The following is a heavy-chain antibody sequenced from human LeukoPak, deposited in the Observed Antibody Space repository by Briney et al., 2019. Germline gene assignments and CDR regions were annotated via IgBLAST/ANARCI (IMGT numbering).Heavy chain of an antibody. D-gene: IGHD2/OR15-2a*01. CDR2: INPNSGGT. V-gene: IGHV1-2*06. CDR1: GYTFTGYY. CDR3: ASLYGQYYYMDV. Sequence: ASVKVSCKASGYTFTGYYMHWVRQAPGQGLEWVGRINPNSGGTNYAQKFQGRVTITRDTSISTAYMELSSLRSDDTAVYYCASLYGQYYYMDVWGKGTTVTVSS. J-gene: IGHJ6*03.